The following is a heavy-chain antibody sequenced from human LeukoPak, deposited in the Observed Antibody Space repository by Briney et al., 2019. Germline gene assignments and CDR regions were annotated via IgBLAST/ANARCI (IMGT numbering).Heavy chain of an antibody. Sequence: SETLSLTCTVSGGSISSSSYYWGWIRQPPGKGLEWIGSIYYSGSTYYNPSLKSRVTISVDTSKNQFSLRLSSVTAADTAVYYCAREGTDQYYYYYMDVWGKGTTVTVSS. J-gene: IGHJ6*03. CDR3: AREGTDQYYYYYMDV. D-gene: IGHD3-10*01. CDR1: GGSISSSSYY. CDR2: IYYSGST. V-gene: IGHV4-39*07.